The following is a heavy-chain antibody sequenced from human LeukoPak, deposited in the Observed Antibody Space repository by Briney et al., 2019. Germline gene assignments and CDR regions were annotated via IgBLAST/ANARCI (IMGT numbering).Heavy chain of an antibody. V-gene: IGHV1-2*02. D-gene: IGHD2-2*01. J-gene: IGHJ4*02. Sequence: ASVKVSCKASGYTFTAYYVHWVRQAPGQGLEWMGYIKPTSGDSNYAQKFQDRVTMTRDTSISTAYLELSGLTSDDTAVYYCSTEDKYCTTTTCGDYWGQGTLVTVFS. CDR1: GYTFTAYY. CDR3: STEDKYCTTTTCGDY. CDR2: IKPTSGDS.